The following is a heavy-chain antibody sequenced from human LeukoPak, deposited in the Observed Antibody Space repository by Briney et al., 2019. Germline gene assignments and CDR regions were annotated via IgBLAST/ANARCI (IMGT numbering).Heavy chain of an antibody. J-gene: IGHJ4*02. V-gene: IGHV3-9*01. D-gene: IGHD6-19*01. CDR1: GFTFDDYA. CDR2: ISWNSGSI. Sequence: GGSLRLSCAASGFTFDDYAMHWVRQAPGKGLEWVSGISWNSGSIGYADSVKGRFTISRDNAKNSLYLQMNSLRAEDTALYYCAKDTDIAVAGRGPIIFDYWGQGTLVTVSS. CDR3: AKDTDIAVAGRGPIIFDY.